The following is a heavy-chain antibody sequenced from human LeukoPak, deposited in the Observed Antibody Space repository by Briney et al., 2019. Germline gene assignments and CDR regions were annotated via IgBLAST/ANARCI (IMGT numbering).Heavy chain of an antibody. V-gene: IGHV3-33*01. D-gene: IGHD6-13*01. CDR2: IWYDGSNK. Sequence: QPGGSLRLSCAASGFTFSSYGMHWVRQAPGKGLEWVAVIWYDGSNKYYADSVKGRFTISRDNSKNTLYLQMNSLRAEDTAVYYGARDRLSRSSSWYYFDYWGQGTLVTVSS. CDR1: GFTFSSYG. CDR3: ARDRLSRSSSWYYFDY. J-gene: IGHJ4*02.